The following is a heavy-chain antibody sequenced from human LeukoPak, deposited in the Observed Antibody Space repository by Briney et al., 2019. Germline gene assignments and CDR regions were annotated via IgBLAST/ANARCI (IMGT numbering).Heavy chain of an antibody. J-gene: IGHJ4*02. V-gene: IGHV3-74*03. CDR2: IHKDGKNT. D-gene: IGHD3-10*01. CDR3: AREASGSDNYYSDF. CDR1: GFTFSTYW. Sequence: GGSLRLSCAASGFTFSTYWMQWVRHAPGKGPVWVSRIHKDGKNTKYADSVERRFTISRDNCKNTLYLQMNSLRAEDTAVYYCAREASGSDNYYSDFWGQGTLVTVSS.